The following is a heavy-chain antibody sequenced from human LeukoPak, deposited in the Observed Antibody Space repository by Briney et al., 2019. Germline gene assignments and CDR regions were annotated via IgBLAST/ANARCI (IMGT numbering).Heavy chain of an antibody. D-gene: IGHD3-3*01. CDR1: GGSISSYY. Sequence: PSETLSLTCTVSGGSISSYYWSWIRQPPGKGLEWIGSMYYSGITYYKPSLKSRVTISVDTSKNQFSLKLSSVTAADTAVYYCARRGSTYYDFWSGYYRDPTKTQYYYYYYMDVWGKGTTVTVSS. CDR2: MYYSGIT. V-gene: IGHV4-39*01. J-gene: IGHJ6*03. CDR3: ARRGSTYYDFWSGYYRDPTKTQYYYYYYMDV.